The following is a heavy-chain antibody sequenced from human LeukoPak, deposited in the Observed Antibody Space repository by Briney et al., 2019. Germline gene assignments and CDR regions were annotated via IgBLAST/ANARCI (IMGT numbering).Heavy chain of an antibody. V-gene: IGHV3-74*01. Sequence: PGGSLRLSCAASGFSFRSSWMHWVRQVPGKGLVWVSRMNPDGTTTTYADSVKGRFTISRDNAKNTLFLQMNSLRAEDTAVYYCARDNLLGVLAVGAFDIWGQGTMVTVSS. D-gene: IGHD2-8*02. CDR3: ARDNLLGVLAVGAFDI. CDR1: GFSFRSSW. CDR2: MNPDGTTT. J-gene: IGHJ3*02.